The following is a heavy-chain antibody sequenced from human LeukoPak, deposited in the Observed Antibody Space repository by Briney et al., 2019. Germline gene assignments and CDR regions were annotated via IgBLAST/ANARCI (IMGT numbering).Heavy chain of an antibody. CDR2: IYYSGST. CDR1: GGSISSGDYY. J-gene: IGHJ4*02. Sequence: SETPSLTCTVSGGSISSGDYYWSWIRQPPGTGLEWIGYIYYSGSTYYNPSLKSRVTISVDTSKNQFSLKLSSVTAADTAVYYCARAPRFYYFDYWGQGTLVTVSS. V-gene: IGHV4-30-4*01. CDR3: ARAPRFYYFDY.